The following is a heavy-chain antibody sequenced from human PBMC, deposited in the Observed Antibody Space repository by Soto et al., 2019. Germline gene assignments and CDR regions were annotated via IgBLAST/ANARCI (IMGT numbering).Heavy chain of an antibody. Sequence: QVQLVQSGAEVKKSGASVKISCKASGYSFTGYYINWVRQAPGHGFEWMGEISPNSGGTKYAQKFQGRVTMTRDTSITTVYMDLSNLSPDDTAVYYCGKGRSGDVGVFYWGQGTLVTVYS. D-gene: IGHD1-26*01. CDR2: ISPNSGGT. CDR1: GYSFTGYY. V-gene: IGHV1-2*02. J-gene: IGHJ4*02. CDR3: GKGRSGDVGVFY.